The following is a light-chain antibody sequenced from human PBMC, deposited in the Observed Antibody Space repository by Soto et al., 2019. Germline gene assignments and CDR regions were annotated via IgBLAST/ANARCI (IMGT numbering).Light chain of an antibody. Sequence: ETVLTQFPGTLSLSPGERATLSCRASQTVSSSFLAWYQQKPGQAPRLLIYAASSRATGIPDRFSGSGSGTDFTFTISRLEPEDFAVYYCQQYGSSLITFGQGTRLEIK. CDR3: QQYGSSLIT. J-gene: IGKJ5*01. CDR2: AAS. V-gene: IGKV3-20*01. CDR1: QTVSSSF.